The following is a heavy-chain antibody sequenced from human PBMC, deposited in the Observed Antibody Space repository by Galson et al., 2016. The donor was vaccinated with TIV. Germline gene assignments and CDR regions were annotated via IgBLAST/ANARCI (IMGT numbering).Heavy chain of an antibody. CDR3: AKGQLRAARRFYYMDV. Sequence: SLRLSCAASGFTVSSYSMHWVRQAPGKGLEWVATISYDGRNQYYADSVKGRFTISRDNSKNTLYLQMNSLRAEDTALYYCAKGQLRAARRFYYMDVWGKGTTVTVSS. V-gene: IGHV3-30*04. D-gene: IGHD1-1*01. CDR1: GFTVSSYS. CDR2: ISYDGRNQ. J-gene: IGHJ6*03.